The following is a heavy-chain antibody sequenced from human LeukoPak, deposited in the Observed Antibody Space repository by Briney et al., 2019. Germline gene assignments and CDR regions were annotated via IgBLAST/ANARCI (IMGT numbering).Heavy chain of an antibody. CDR2: IYYSGST. V-gene: IGHV4-59*01. CDR3: ARLHYNSAFDI. Sequence: KASETLSLTCTVSGGSISSYYWSWIRQPPGKGLEWIGYIYYSGSTNYNPSLKSRVTISVDTSKNQFSLKLSSVTAADTAVYYCARLHYNSAFDIWGQGTMVTVSS. J-gene: IGHJ3*02. D-gene: IGHD5-24*01. CDR1: GGSISSYY.